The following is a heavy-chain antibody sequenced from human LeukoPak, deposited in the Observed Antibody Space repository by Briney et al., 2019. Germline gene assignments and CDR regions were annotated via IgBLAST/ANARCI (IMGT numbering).Heavy chain of an antibody. CDR1: GFTFSDYY. CDR2: ISSSGSTI. D-gene: IGHD3-10*01. CDR3: ASQWGYYGSGSYRFDY. J-gene: IGHJ4*02. Sequence: GGSLRLSCAASGFTFSDYYMSWIRQAPGKGLEWVSYISSSGSTIYYADSVKGRFTISRDNSKNTLYLQMNSLRAEDTAVYYCASQWGYYGSGSYRFDYWGQGTLVTVSS. V-gene: IGHV3-11*04.